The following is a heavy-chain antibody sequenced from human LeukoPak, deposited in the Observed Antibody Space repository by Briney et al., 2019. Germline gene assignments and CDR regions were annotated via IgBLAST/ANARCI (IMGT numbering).Heavy chain of an antibody. J-gene: IGHJ4*02. Sequence: GGSLRLSCAASGFTFSDYYMSWIRQAPGKGLEWVSYISSSGSTIYYADSVKGRFTISRDNAKNSLYLQMNSLRAEDTAVYYCARDFPAGEQPLDYWGQGTLVTVSS. D-gene: IGHD1/OR15-1a*01. CDR1: GFTFSDYY. V-gene: IGHV3-11*01. CDR3: ARDFPAGEQPLDY. CDR2: ISSSGSTI.